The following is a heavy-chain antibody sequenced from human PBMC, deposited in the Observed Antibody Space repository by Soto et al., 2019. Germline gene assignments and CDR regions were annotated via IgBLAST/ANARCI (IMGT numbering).Heavy chain of an antibody. Sequence: QVQLVQSGAEVKKPGASVKVSCKVSGYSLTAFSMHWVRQAPGEGPEWMGTFDPEDEAIIYAPKFQGRVTLTEDTSTDTAYMELSSLRPDDTAVYYCARSPSYHPFDYWGQGPLVTVSS. V-gene: IGHV1-24*01. CDR2: FDPEDEAI. CDR1: GYSLTAFS. D-gene: IGHD3-16*02. CDR3: ARSPSYHPFDY. J-gene: IGHJ4*02.